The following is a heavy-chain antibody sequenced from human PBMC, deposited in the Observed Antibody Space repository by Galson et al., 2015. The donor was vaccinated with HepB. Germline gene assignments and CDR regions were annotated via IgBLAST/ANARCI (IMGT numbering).Heavy chain of an antibody. CDR1: GFTFSSYA. CDR2: ISHDGSSK. V-gene: IGHV3-30*04. CDR3: AKDVSSAWYAGAFDI. D-gene: IGHD2-8*01. J-gene: IGHJ3*02. Sequence: SLRLSCAASGFTFSSYAMHWVRQAPGKGLEWVAVISHDGSSKNYIDSVKGRFTISRDNSKNTLYLQMNGLRAEDTALYYCAKDVSSAWYAGAFDIWGQGTMVTVSS.